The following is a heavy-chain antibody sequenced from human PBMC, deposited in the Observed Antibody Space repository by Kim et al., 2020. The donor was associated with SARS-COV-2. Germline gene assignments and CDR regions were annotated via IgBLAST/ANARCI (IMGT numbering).Heavy chain of an antibody. J-gene: IGHJ3*02. Sequence: SRKGRFTITAEHSKNTLYLQMNSLRAEDTAVYYWARASTGVDAFDIWGQGTMVTVSS. V-gene: IGHV3-53*01. CDR3: ARASTGVDAFDI. D-gene: IGHD2-2*01.